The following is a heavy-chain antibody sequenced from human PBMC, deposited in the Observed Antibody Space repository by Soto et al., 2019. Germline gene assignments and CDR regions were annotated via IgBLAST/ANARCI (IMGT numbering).Heavy chain of an antibody. CDR3: ARGRYGDY. V-gene: IGHV1-18*01. CDR2: ISAHNGNT. J-gene: IGHJ4*02. D-gene: IGHD1-1*01. Sequence: QVHLVQSGAAVKKPGASVKVSCKGSGYGFTTYGITWVRQAPGQGLEWMAWISAHNGNTNYAQKLQGRVTVTRDTSTSTAYMELRSLRSDDTAVYYGARGRYGDYWGQGALVTVSS. CDR1: GYGFTTYG.